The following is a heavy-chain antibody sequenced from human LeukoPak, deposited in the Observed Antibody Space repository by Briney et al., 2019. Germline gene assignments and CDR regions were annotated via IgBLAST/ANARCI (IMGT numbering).Heavy chain of an antibody. D-gene: IGHD6-19*01. CDR3: ARRIGYSSGHSAVYYFDY. CDR1: GFTFSTYW. CDR2: INSGGDDT. Sequence: GGSLRLSCAASGFTFSTYWMHWVRQAPGKGLVWVSLINSGGDDTRYADSVKGRFTISRDNAKNTLYLQMNSLRAEDTAVYYCARRIGYSSGHSAVYYFDYWGQGTLVTASS. J-gene: IGHJ4*02. V-gene: IGHV3-74*01.